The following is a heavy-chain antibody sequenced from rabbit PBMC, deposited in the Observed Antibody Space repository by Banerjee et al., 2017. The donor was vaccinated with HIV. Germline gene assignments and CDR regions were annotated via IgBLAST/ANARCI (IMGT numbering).Heavy chain of an antibody. D-gene: IGHD4-1*01. CDR1: GFSFSYKYV. J-gene: IGHJ4*01. Sequence: QEQLEESGGDLVKPEGSLTLTCTASGFSFSYKYVMCWVRQAPGKGLEWIGCIYAGSSGSTYYASWAIGRFTISKTSSTTVTLQMTDLTAADTATYFCARDLAGVIGWNFNLWGPGTLVTVS. CDR3: ARDLAGVIGWNFNL. V-gene: IGHV1S45*01. CDR2: IYAGSSGST.